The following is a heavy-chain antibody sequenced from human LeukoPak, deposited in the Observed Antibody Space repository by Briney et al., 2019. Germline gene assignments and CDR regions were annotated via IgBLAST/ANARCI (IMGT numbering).Heavy chain of an antibody. CDR2: IKSKTEGGTT. D-gene: IGHD4-17*01. CDR1: GFTFRNAW. CDR3: TTDGYGDYFGY. Sequence: NPGGSLRLSCAASGFTFRNAWMSWVLQAPGKGLEWVGRIKSKTEGGTTDYAAPVKGRFTISRDDSKNTLYLQMNSLKTEDTAVYSCTTDGYGDYFGYWGQGTLVTVSS. J-gene: IGHJ4*02. V-gene: IGHV3-15*01.